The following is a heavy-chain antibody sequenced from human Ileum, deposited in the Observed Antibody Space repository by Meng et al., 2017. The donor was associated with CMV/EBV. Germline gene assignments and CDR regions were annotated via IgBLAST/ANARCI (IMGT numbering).Heavy chain of an antibody. Sequence: GGSLRLSCAASGFTFSSYSMNWVRQAPGKGLEWVSSISSSSSYIYYADSVKGRFTISRDNAKNSLYLQMNSLRAEDTAVYYCASEILRFLEWVNDYWGQGTLVTVSS. J-gene: IGHJ4*02. CDR1: GFTFSSYS. V-gene: IGHV3-21*01. CDR3: ASEILRFLEWVNDY. CDR2: ISSSSSYI. D-gene: IGHD3-3*01.